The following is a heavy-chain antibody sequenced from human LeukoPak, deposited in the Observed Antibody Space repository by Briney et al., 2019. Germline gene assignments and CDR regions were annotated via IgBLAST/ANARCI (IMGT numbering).Heavy chain of an antibody. D-gene: IGHD2/OR15-2a*01. Sequence: ASVKVSCKASGYTFTGYYMHWVRQAPGQGLEWMGWINLNSGGTNYAQKFQGRVTMTRDTSISTAYMELSRLRSDDTAVYYCARDRASTIDYWGQGTLVTVSS. J-gene: IGHJ4*02. CDR3: ARDRASTIDY. CDR2: INLNSGGT. V-gene: IGHV1-2*02. CDR1: GYTFTGYY.